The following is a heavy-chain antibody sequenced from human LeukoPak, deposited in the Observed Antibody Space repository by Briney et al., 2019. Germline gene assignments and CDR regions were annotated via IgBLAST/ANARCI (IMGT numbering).Heavy chain of an antibody. CDR1: GYTFTGYY. Sequence: ASVKVSCKASGYTFTGYYMHWVRQAPGQGLEWMGWINPNSGGTNYAQKFQGWVTMTRDTSISTAYMELGRLRSDDTAVYYCARGGGSTRYNWFDPWGQGTLVTVSS. V-gene: IGHV1-2*04. J-gene: IGHJ5*02. CDR3: ARGGGSTRYNWFDP. CDR2: INPNSGGT. D-gene: IGHD2-2*01.